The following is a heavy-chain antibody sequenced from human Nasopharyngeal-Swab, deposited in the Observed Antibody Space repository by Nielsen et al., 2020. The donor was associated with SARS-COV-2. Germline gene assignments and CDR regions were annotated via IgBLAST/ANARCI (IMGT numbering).Heavy chain of an antibody. J-gene: IGHJ4*02. CDR2: IYHSGST. D-gene: IGHD6-19*01. CDR3: ARGPNVAVAGLDY. CDR1: GGSISSGGYS. V-gene: IGHV4-30-2*01. Sequence: SETLSLTCAVSGGSISSGGYSWSWIRQPPGKGLEWIGYIYHSGSTYYNPSLKSRVTISVDRSKNQFSLKLSSVTAADTAVYYCARGPNVAVAGLDYWGQGTLVTVSS.